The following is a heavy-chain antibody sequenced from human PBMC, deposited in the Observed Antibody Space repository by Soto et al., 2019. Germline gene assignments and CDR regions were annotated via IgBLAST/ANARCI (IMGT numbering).Heavy chain of an antibody. Sequence: ETLSLTCPISSASVGSGSCYWTWIRKPPGKGLEWIGYIYYSGSTNYNPSLKSRVTISVDTSKNQFSLKLSSVTAADTAVYYCARDDYDRSGSLFDPWGQGTLITVS. CDR1: SASVGSGSCY. V-gene: IGHV4-61*01. J-gene: IGHJ5*02. CDR3: ARDDYDRSGSLFDP. CDR2: IYYSGST. D-gene: IGHD3-22*01.